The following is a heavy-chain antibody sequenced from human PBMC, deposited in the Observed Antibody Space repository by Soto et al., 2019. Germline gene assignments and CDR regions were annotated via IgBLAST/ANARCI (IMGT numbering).Heavy chain of an antibody. D-gene: IGHD3-9*01. J-gene: IGHJ1*01. V-gene: IGHV4-31*03. CDR2: IYYSGST. CDR3: ARGSLVLRYFDWFEYFQH. CDR1: GGSISSGGYY. Sequence: SETLSLTCTVSGGSISSGGYYWSWIRQHPGKGLEWIGYIYYSGSTYYNPSLKSRVTISVDTSKNQFSLKLSSVTAADTAVYYCARGSLVLRYFDWFEYFQHWGRGTLVNVSS.